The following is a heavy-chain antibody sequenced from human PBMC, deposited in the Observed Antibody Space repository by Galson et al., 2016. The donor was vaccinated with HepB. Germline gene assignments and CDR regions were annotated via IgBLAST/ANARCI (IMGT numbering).Heavy chain of an antibody. V-gene: IGHV3-43D*03. CDR1: GFIFDDYA. CDR2: ISWDGGST. Sequence: SLRLSCAASGFIFDDYAMHWVRQAPGKGLEWVSLISWDGGSTYYAASVKGRFPLSRDHGPNSLYLQMNSLRPEDTALYYCAKGSWNEEDYFDYWGQGTLVTVSS. D-gene: IGHD1-1*01. CDR3: AKGSWNEEDYFDY. J-gene: IGHJ4*02.